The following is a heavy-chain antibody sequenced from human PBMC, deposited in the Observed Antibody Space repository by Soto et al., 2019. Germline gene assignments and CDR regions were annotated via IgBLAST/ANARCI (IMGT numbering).Heavy chain of an antibody. Sequence: GGNLGLCFVASGVALKTYGIRWARQAPGEGLEWVAVISCHGITKSDIDSARGRFTISRGNSRTTVFLQMKSLRREDAGMYYSLKAGGGVRYDHGISGDSWGPGTQGTLSP. D-gene: IGHD2-15*01. CDR1: GVALKTYG. V-gene: IGHV3-33*02. CDR2: ISCHGITK. CDR3: LKAGGGVRYDHGISGDS. J-gene: IGHJ5*01.